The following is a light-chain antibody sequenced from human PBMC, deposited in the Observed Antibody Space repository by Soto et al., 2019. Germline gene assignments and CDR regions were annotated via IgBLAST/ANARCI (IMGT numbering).Light chain of an antibody. V-gene: IGKV1-17*01. J-gene: IGKJ4*01. CDR1: QSISSY. Sequence: IQMTQSPSSLSASVGDRVTITCRASQSISSYLNWYQQKPGKAPKLLIYAASSLQSGVPSRFSGSGSGTEFTLTISSLQPEDFATYYCLQHNSYPLPFGGGANVDVK. CDR3: LQHNSYPLP. CDR2: AAS.